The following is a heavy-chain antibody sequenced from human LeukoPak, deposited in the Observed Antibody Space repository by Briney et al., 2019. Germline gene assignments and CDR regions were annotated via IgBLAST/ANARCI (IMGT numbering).Heavy chain of an antibody. CDR2: INHSGST. D-gene: IGHD6-13*01. CDR1: GGSFSGYY. V-gene: IGHV4-34*01. CDR3: ARRGAIAAAGTPADF. J-gene: IGHJ4*02. Sequence: SETLSLTCAVYGGSFSGYYWSWIRQPPGKGLEWIGEINHSGSTNYNPSLKSRVTISVDTSKNQFSLKLSSVTAADTAVYYCARRGAIAAAGTPADFWGQGTLVTVSS.